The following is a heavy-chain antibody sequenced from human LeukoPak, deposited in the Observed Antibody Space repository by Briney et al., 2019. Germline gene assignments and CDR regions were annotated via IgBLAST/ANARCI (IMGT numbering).Heavy chain of an antibody. CDR2: MKEDGSEK. J-gene: IGHJ3*02. Sequence: PGGSPRLSCAASGFTFSNYWMTWVRQAPGKGLEWVANMKEDGSEKYYVDSVKGRFTISRDNAKNSLYLQMNSLRAEDTAVYYCARDRGWTGPDAFDIWGQGTMVTVSS. V-gene: IGHV3-7*01. CDR1: GFTFSNYW. CDR3: ARDRGWTGPDAFDI. D-gene: IGHD3/OR15-3a*01.